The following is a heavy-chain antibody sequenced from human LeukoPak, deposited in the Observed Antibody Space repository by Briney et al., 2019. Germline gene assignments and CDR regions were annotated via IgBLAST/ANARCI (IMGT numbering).Heavy chain of an antibody. CDR3: ASIAAAEWFDP. Sequence: GSLRLSCAASGFTFSSYWMSWVRQAPGKGLEWIGDIYHSGSTNYNPSLKSRVTISVDKSKNQFSLKLTSVTAADTAVYYCASIAAAEWFDPWGQGTLVTVSS. CDR2: IYHSGST. D-gene: IGHD6-13*01. V-gene: IGHV4-4*02. CDR1: GFTFSSYW. J-gene: IGHJ5*02.